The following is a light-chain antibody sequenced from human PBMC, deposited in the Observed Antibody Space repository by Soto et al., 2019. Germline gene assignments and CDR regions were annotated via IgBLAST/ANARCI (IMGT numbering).Light chain of an antibody. J-gene: IGKJ1*01. V-gene: IGKV3-20*01. CDR3: QHYGASIWT. Sequence: EMVLTQSPGTLSLSPGEGVTLSCRASQSIGSNLNWYQHKPGQSPRLLISGVSTRVAGIPDRFTGSGAGTDFTLTISRLEADDFAVYYCQHYGASIWTFGQGTKVEIK. CDR2: GVS. CDR1: QSIGSN.